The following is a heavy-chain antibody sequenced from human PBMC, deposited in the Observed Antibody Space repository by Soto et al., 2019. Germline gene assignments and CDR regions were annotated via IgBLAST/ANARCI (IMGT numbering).Heavy chain of an antibody. D-gene: IGHD2-15*01. CDR3: ARHPGGRGYYYGMDV. V-gene: IGHV4-4*02. J-gene: IGHJ6*02. CDR2: IYHSGST. Sequence: SETLSLTCAVSGGSISSSNWGSWVRPPPGKGLEWIGEIYHSGSTNYNPSLKSRVTISVDKSTSTAYMELSSLRSEDTAVYYCARHPGGRGYYYGMDVWGQGTTVTVSS. CDR1: GGSISSSNW.